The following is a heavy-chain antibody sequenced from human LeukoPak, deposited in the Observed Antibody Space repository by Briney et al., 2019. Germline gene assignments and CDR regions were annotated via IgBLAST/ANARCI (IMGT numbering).Heavy chain of an antibody. V-gene: IGHV4-4*07. J-gene: IGHJ4*02. CDR2: IYSSGST. D-gene: IGHD5-24*01. CDR3: ARDPDGYKFFDY. CDR1: GGSISSYY. Sequence: SEALSLTCTVSGGSISSYYWSWIRQPAGKGLEWIGRIYSSGSTNYNPSLKSRVTMSVDTSKNQFSLKLSSVTAADTAVYYCARDPDGYKFFDYWGRGRPVTVSS.